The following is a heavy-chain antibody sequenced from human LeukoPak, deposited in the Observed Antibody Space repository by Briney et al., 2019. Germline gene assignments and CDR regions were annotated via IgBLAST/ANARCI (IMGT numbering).Heavy chain of an antibody. Sequence: SETLSLTCTVSGGSIRSYYWSWIRQPPGKGLEWIGYIYYSGSTNYNPSLKSRVTISVDTSKNQLSLKLSSVTAADTAVYYCASHRYYDSSGYYSYYYYCMDVWGQGTTVTVSS. CDR2: IYYSGST. CDR3: ASHRYYDSSGYYSYYYYCMDV. V-gene: IGHV4-59*01. J-gene: IGHJ6*02. D-gene: IGHD3-22*01. CDR1: GGSIRSYY.